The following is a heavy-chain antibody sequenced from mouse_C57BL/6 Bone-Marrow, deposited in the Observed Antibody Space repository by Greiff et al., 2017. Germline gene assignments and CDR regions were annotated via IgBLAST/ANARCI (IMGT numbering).Heavy chain of an antibody. D-gene: IGHD1-1*01. V-gene: IGHV5-2*01. CDR1: EYAFPSHD. CDR3: ARHSTTVGQNY. Sequence: EVKLVESGGGLVQPGESLKLSCESNEYAFPSHDMSWVRQTPEKRLELVAAISSDGSSTYYPDTMERRFIISRDNTKKTLYLQMSSLRSEDTAVYYRARHSTTVGQNYWGQGTTLTVSS. CDR2: ISSDGSST. J-gene: IGHJ2*01.